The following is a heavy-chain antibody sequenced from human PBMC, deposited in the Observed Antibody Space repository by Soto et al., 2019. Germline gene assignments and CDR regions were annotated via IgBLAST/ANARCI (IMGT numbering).Heavy chain of an antibody. CDR2: IYSGGST. CDR1: GFTVSSNY. J-gene: IGHJ6*02. CDR3: ARDSAQYSSSVYGMDV. Sequence: GGSLRLSCAASGFTVSSNYMSWVRQAPGKGLEWVSVIYSGGSTYYADSVKGRFTISRDNSKNTLYLQMNSLRAEDTAVYYCARDSAQYSSSVYGMDVWGHGTTVTVSS. V-gene: IGHV3-53*01. D-gene: IGHD6-13*01.